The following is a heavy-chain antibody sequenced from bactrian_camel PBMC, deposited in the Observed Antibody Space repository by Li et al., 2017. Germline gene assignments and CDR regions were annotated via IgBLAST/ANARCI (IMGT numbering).Heavy chain of an antibody. V-gene: IGHV3S63*01. J-gene: IGHJ4*01. CDR3: AEADWDRGTCDAAFL. CDR2: MSPGGSVI. D-gene: IGHD1*01. CDR1: GFSSTTFS. Sequence: HVQLVESGGGSVQAGGSLTLSCEISGFSSTTFSMGWFRQPLAKEREGVARMSPGGSVIYYADSVKGRFTISRDNAKQMAYLQMNSLKPEDTGVYYCAEADWDRGTCDAAFLWGQGTQVTVS.